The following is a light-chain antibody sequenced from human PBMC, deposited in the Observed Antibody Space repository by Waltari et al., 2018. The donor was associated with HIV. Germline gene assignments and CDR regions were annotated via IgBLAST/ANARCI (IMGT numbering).Light chain of an antibody. CDR3: QQRSNWPIT. CDR2: GAS. CDR1: QSVSNY. Sequence: EIVLTQSPATLSLSPGERATLSCRASQSVSNYLAWYQQKPGQGPRLLIYGASSRATGIPARFSVSGSGTDFTLTISSLEPGDFAVYYCQQRSNWPITFGQGTRLEIK. V-gene: IGKV3-11*01. J-gene: IGKJ5*01.